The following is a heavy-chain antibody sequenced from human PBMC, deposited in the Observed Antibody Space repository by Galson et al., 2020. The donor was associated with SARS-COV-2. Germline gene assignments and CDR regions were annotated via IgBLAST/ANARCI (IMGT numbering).Heavy chain of an antibody. CDR1: GFTFSSYA. V-gene: IGHV3-23*01. CDR2: ISVSGGTT. Sequence: GGSLRLSCAASGFTFSSYAMSWVRQAPGKGLEWVSVISVSGGTTYYADSVKGRFTISRDNSKNTLYLQMNSLRAEDTAVYYCAKGSGVGTTTPLDYWGQGTLVTVSS. J-gene: IGHJ4*02. D-gene: IGHD1-26*01. CDR3: AKGSGVGTTTPLDY.